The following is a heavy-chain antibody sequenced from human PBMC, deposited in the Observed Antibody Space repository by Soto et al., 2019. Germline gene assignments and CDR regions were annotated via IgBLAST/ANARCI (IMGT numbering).Heavy chain of an antibody. V-gene: IGHV4-59*01. CDR3: ARSGPPYSGSFRGQYYFDY. J-gene: IGHJ4*02. CDR2: IYYSGST. CDR1: GGSISSYY. D-gene: IGHD1-26*01. Sequence: PSETLSLTCTASGGSISSYYWSWIRQPPGKGLEWIGYIYYSGSTNYNPSLKSRVTISVDTSKNQFSLKLSSVTAADTAVYYCARSGPPYSGSFRGQYYFDYWGQGTLVTVSS.